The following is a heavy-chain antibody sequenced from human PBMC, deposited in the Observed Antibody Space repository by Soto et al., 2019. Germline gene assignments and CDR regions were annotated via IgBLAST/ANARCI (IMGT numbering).Heavy chain of an antibody. V-gene: IGHV1-2*02. CDR2: INPNGGGT. D-gene: IGHD3-10*01. J-gene: IGHJ4*02. CDR1: GYNFIGYY. Sequence: ASGKVSCKASGYNFIGYYIHGERHAPGQGLEWLGWINPNGGGTTYAQSLQGRVTIKRDTSINTVQMDLNGLRSDDTAVYYCARKGCRRSMCYKDFLADWGQRTLFTVS. CDR3: ARKGCRRSMCYKDFLAD.